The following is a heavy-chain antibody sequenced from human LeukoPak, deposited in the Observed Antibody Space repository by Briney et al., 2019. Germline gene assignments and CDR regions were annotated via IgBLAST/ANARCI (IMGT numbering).Heavy chain of an antibody. J-gene: IGHJ4*02. Sequence: SETLSLTCTVSGDSISSSSSYWGWIRQPPGEGLEWIGSIYYSGSTYYNPSLKGRVTISVDTSKNQFSLKLSSVTAADTAVYYCARQGTMIVVALDYWGQGTLVTVSS. D-gene: IGHD3-22*01. V-gene: IGHV4-39*01. CDR2: IYYSGST. CDR1: GDSISSSSSY. CDR3: ARQGTMIVVALDY.